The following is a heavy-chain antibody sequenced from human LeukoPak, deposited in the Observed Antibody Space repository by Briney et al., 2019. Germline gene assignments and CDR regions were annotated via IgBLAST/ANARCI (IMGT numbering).Heavy chain of an antibody. V-gene: IGHV3-23*01. Sequence: GGSLRLSCAASGFTFSTYAMSWVRQAPGRELEWVSIISGSGASTYYADSVKGRFTISRDNSQNTLYMQVNSLRAEDTAVYYCAKGLTTAVRPYFDYWGQGTLVTASS. CDR1: GFTFSTYA. CDR2: ISGSGAST. CDR3: AKGLTTAVRPYFDY. J-gene: IGHJ4*02. D-gene: IGHD4-11*01.